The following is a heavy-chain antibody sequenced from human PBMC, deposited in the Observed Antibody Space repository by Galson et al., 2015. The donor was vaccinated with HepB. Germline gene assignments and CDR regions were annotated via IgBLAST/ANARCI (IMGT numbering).Heavy chain of an antibody. Sequence: SVKVSCKASGGTFSSYAISWVRQAPGQGLEWMGGIIPIFGTANYAQKFQGRVTITADESTSTAYMELSSLRSEDTAVYYCARDALNSGSYFGAYYYYMDVWGKGTTVTVSS. CDR3: ARDALNSGSYFGAYYYYMDV. V-gene: IGHV1-69*13. J-gene: IGHJ6*03. CDR2: IIPIFGTA. D-gene: IGHD3-10*01. CDR1: GGTFSSYA.